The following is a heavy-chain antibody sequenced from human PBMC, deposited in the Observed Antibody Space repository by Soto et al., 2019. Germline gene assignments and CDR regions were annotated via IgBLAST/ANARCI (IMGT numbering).Heavy chain of an antibody. CDR2: ISTDGSST. CDR3: GKVAESGYYTVER. CDR1: GFTFSSYW. J-gene: IGHJ4*02. D-gene: IGHD3-22*01. Sequence: GGSLRLSCAAPGFTFSSYWMHWVRQGPGKGLVWVSRISTDGSSTNYADSVKGRFAISRDNAKSTVYLQMNSLRAEDTAVYYWGKVAESGYYTVERWGQGPLVTVSS. V-gene: IGHV3-74*01.